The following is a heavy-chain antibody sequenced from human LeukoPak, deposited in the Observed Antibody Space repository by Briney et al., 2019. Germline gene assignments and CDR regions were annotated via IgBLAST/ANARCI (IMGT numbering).Heavy chain of an antibody. CDR2: IRQDGSEK. Sequence: PGGSLRLSCAASGFTFRSYWMSWVRQAPGKGLEWVANIRQDGSEKYYVDSVKGRFTISRDNAKKSLYLQMNSLRAEDTAVYYCARDGRGGYLDYWGQGTLVTVSS. CDR3: ARDGRGGYLDY. J-gene: IGHJ4*02. V-gene: IGHV3-7*01. CDR1: GFTFRSYW. D-gene: IGHD3-16*01.